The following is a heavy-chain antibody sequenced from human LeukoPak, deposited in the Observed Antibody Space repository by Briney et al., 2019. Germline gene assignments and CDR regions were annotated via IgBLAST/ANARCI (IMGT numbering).Heavy chain of an antibody. J-gene: IGHJ5*02. D-gene: IGHD6-19*01. CDR3: ARQGYISGQGFRNNWFDP. Sequence: SETLSLTCTVSGCSISSSSFYWVWIRQPPGKGLEWIGTIFYSGSTYYNPSLRSRVTMSVDTSKNQFSLRLSSVTAADTAVYYCARQGYISGQGFRNNWFDPWGQGSLVTVSS. CDR1: GCSISSSSFY. CDR2: IFYSGST. V-gene: IGHV4-39*01.